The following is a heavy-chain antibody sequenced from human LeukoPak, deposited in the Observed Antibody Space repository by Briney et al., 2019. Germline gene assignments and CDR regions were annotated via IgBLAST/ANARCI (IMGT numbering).Heavy chain of an antibody. Sequence: GGSLRLSCAISGITLSNYGMSWVRQAPGKGLEWVAGISDSGGGTNYADSVKGRFTISRDNPKNTLYLQMNSLRAEDTAVYFCAKRGVVIRVILVGFHKEAYYFDSWGQGAVVTVSS. CDR1: GITLSNYG. CDR3: AKRGVVIRVILVGFHKEAYYFDS. D-gene: IGHD3-22*01. CDR2: ISDSGGGT. V-gene: IGHV3-23*01. J-gene: IGHJ4*02.